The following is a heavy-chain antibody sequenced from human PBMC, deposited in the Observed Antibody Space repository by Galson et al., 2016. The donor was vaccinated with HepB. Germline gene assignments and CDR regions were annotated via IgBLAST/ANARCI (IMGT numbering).Heavy chain of an antibody. J-gene: IGHJ1*01. CDR1: GFTFSDYH. CDR3: AIVPVDREYYD. Sequence: SLRLSCAASGFTFSDYHMNWIRQAPGKGLEWISYISTSANSMLYADSVRGRFSISRDNAKKSLYLQMSSLRGEDTAVYYCAIVPVDREYYDWGQGTLVTVSS. D-gene: IGHD2/OR15-2a*01. V-gene: IGHV3-11*01. CDR2: ISTSANSM.